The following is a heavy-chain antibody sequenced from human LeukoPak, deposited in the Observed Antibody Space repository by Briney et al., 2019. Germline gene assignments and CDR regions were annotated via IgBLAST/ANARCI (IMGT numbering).Heavy chain of an antibody. CDR3: ASCRGPCYSGQYYFDY. D-gene: IGHD2-15*01. CDR2: ISYDGSNK. CDR1: GFTFSSYA. V-gene: IGHV3-30*04. Sequence: SGGSLRLSCAASGFTFSSYAMHWVRQAPGKGLEWVAVISYDGSNKYYADSVKGRFTISRDNSKNTLYLQMNSLRAEDTAVYYCASCRGPCYSGQYYFDYWGQGTLVTVSS. J-gene: IGHJ4*02.